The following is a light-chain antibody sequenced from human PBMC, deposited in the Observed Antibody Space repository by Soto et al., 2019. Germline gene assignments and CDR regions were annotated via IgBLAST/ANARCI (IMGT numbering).Light chain of an antibody. V-gene: IGKV1-39*01. Sequence: DIQLTQSPSSLSASVGDRVTITCRASQSISNFLNWYQGKPGNAPKLLIYSSSTLQSGFPSRFSGSGSGTDFTLTINGLQPEDFASYWCQQSYNTPRTFGPGTNVEIK. CDR1: QSISNF. CDR2: SSS. CDR3: QQSYNTPRT. J-gene: IGKJ1*01.